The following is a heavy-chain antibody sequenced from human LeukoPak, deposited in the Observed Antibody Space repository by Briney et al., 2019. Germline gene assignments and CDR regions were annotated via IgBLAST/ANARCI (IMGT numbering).Heavy chain of an antibody. CDR1: GFTFSSYW. V-gene: IGHV3-7*05. J-gene: IGHJ4*02. Sequence: GGSLRLSCAASGFTFSSYWMIWVREAPGKGLEWVANIQQDGSEKYYVDSVKGRFTISRDNAKNSLYLQMNSLRAEDTAVYYCARNPPRYFNWGQGTLVTVSS. D-gene: IGHD1-26*01. CDR2: IQQDGSEK. CDR3: ARNPPRYFN.